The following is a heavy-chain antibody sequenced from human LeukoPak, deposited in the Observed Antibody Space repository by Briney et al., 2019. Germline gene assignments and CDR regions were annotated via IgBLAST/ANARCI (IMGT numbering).Heavy chain of an antibody. CDR3: AGDTCGGDCYWAFDC. V-gene: IGHV3-30-3*01. D-gene: IGHD2-21*02. CDR2: LSYDGSNK. Sequence: GRSLRLSCAASGFTFSSYAMHWVRQAPGKGLEWVAVLSYDGSNKYYADSVKGRFTISRDNSKNTLYLQMNSLRAEDTAVYYCAGDTCGGDCYWAFDCWGQGTLVTVSS. J-gene: IGHJ4*02. CDR1: GFTFSSYA.